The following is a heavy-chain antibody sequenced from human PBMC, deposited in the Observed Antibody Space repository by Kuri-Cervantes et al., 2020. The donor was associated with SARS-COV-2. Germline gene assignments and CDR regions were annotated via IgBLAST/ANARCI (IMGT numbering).Heavy chain of an antibody. J-gene: IGHJ3*02. CDR1: VYTFTGYY. D-gene: IGHD3-22*01. V-gene: IGHV1-2*04. CDR2: INPNSGGT. CDR3: ARSNPFRRLVVISQGEAFDI. Sequence: AVNVSCKASVYTFTGYYMHWVRQAPGQGLEWMGWINPNSGGTNYAQKLQGWVTMTSDTSISTVYMELSRLRSDDTAVYYFARSNPFRRLVVISQGEAFDIWGQGTMVTVSS.